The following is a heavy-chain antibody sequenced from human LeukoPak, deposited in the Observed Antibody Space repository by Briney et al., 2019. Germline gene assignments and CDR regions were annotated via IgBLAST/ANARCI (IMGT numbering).Heavy chain of an antibody. V-gene: IGHV1-18*01. CDR1: GYTFTSYG. D-gene: IGHD3-22*01. CDR3: ARRYYYDSSGYYYVYGMDV. Sequence: ASVKVSCKASGYTFTSYGISWVRQAPGQELEWLGWISAYNGNTNYAQKLQGRVTMTTDTSTSTAYMELRSLRSDDTAVYYCARRYYYDSSGYYYVYGMDVWGQGTTVTVSS. J-gene: IGHJ6*02. CDR2: ISAYNGNT.